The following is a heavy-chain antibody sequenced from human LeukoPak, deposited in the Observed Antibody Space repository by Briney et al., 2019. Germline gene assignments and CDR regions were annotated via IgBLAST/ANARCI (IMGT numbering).Heavy chain of an antibody. CDR1: GYTFTGYY. D-gene: IGHD4-23*01. J-gene: IGHJ4*02. V-gene: IGHV1-2*02. CDR3: AREKNGGNFDY. CDR2: INPNSGGT. Sequence: ASVKVSCKASGYTFTGYYMHWVRQAPGQGLEWMGWINPNSGGTNYAQKFQGRVTVTRDTSISTAYMELSRLTSDDTAVYYCAREKNGGNFDYWGQGTLVTVSS.